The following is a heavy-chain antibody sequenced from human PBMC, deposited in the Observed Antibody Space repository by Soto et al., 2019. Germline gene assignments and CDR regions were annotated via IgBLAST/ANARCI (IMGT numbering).Heavy chain of an antibody. D-gene: IGHD3-16*02. CDR2: IYYSGST. J-gene: IGHJ5*02. V-gene: IGHV4-59*01. CDR3: ARVIYDYIWGSYRYNWFDP. CDR1: GGSISSYY. Sequence: QVQLQESGPGLVKPSETLSLTCTVSGGSISSYYWSWIRQPPGKGLEWIGYIYYSGSTNYNPSLKSRVPISVDTSKNQFSLKLSSVTAADTAVYYCARVIYDYIWGSYRYNWFDPWGQGTLVTVSS.